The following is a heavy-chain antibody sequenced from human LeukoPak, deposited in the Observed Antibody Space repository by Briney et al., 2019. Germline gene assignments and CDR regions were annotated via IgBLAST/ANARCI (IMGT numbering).Heavy chain of an antibody. Sequence: GGSLRLSCEGSGFTFSKAWMSWVRQAPGKGLEWVGRVRTTGEGETTDYGARVRGRFTISRDDSKNTVYLHMNSLKTEDTALYYCTAGLGKTDDDSWGQGILVTVSS. J-gene: IGHJ4*02. CDR3: TAGLGKTDDDS. D-gene: IGHD4-11*01. CDR1: GFTFSKAW. CDR2: VRTTGEGETT. V-gene: IGHV3-15*01.